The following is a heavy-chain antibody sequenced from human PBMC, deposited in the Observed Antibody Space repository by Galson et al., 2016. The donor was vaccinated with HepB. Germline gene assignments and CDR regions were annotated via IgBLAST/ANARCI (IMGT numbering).Heavy chain of an antibody. D-gene: IGHD3-9*01. J-gene: IGHJ4*02. V-gene: IGHV4-4*07. Sequence: ETLSLTCTVSGGPISNYYWSWVRQPAGKGLEWIGRIYTSGSTNYNPSLKSRFSMSVDMSKNQFSLKLSSVTAADTAVYYCTRTGILTGYYDSRRVNYFDYWGQGTLVTVSS. CDR3: TRTGILTGYYDSRRVNYFDY. CDR2: IYTSGST. CDR1: GGPISNYY.